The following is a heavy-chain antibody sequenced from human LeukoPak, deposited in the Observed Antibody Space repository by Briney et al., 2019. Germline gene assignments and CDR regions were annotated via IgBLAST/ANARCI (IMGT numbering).Heavy chain of an antibody. J-gene: IGHJ6*03. Sequence: ASVKVSCKASGYTFTSYDINWVRQATGHGLEWMGWMNPNSGNTGYAQKFQGRVTMTRNTSISTAYMELSSLRSEDTAVYYCARAPSGRKVPKKTVVTPYYYYYYMDVWGKGTTVTVSS. CDR2: MNPNSGNT. V-gene: IGHV1-8*01. CDR3: ARAPSGRKVPKKTVVTPYYYYYYMDV. D-gene: IGHD4-23*01. CDR1: GYTFTSYD.